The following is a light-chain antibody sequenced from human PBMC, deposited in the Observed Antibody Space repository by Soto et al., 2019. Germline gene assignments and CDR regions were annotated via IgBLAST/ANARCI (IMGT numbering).Light chain of an antibody. CDR2: DAY. J-gene: IGKJ3*01. CDR1: QSVDRY. Sequence: EVVLTQSPDTLSLSPGETATLSCRASQSVDRYVAWYQQKLGQAPRLLIYDAYTRATGVAARFTGSGSATDFSLTISRLEPEDFAVYYCQQYGSSPGLFTFGPGTKVDIK. CDR3: QQYGSSPGLFT. V-gene: IGKV3-20*01.